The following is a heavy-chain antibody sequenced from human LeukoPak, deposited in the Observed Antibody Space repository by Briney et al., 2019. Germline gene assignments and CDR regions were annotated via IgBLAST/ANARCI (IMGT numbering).Heavy chain of an antibody. V-gene: IGHV1-2*02. CDR1: GYTFTGYY. CDR3: ARIGLKSSGYYRLDY. D-gene: IGHD3-22*01. Sequence: GASVKVSCKTSGYTFTGYYLHWVRQAPGQGLEWMGWINPNSGDTTYTQKFKGRVTMTGDTSISTAYMELSRLMSDDTAVYYCARIGLKSSGYYRLDYWGQGTLVTVSS. J-gene: IGHJ4*02. CDR2: INPNSGDT.